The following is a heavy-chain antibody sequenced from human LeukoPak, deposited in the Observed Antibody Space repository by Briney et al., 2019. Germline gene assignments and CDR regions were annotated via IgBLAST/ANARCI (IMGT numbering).Heavy chain of an antibody. CDR3: AKGLFAKGYSSSWSPPAD. D-gene: IGHD6-13*01. V-gene: IGHV3-30*18. CDR1: GFIFRSYG. CDR2: ISDEGSNK. J-gene: IGHJ4*02. Sequence: GGSLRLSCAVSGFIFRSYGMHWVRQAPGKGLEWVAEISDEGSNKYYADSVKGRFTVSRDNSKNTLYLQMNSLRAEDTAVYYCAKGLFAKGYSSSWSPPADWGQGTLVTVSS.